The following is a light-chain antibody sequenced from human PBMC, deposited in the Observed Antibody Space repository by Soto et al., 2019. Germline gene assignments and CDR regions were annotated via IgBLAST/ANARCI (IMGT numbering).Light chain of an antibody. CDR2: AAS. CDR1: QGISSY. V-gene: IGKV1-8*01. CDR3: QQYYSYPLT. J-gene: IGKJ4*01. Sequence: AIRMTQSPSSFSASTGDRVTITCRASQGISSYLAWYQQKPGKAPKLLIYAASTLQSGVPSRFSGSGSGTDFTLTISCLQSEDFATYYCQQYYSYPLTFGGGTEV.